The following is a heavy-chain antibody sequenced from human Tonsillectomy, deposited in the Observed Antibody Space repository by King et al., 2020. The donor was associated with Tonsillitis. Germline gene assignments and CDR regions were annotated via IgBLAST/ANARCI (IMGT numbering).Heavy chain of an antibody. CDR2: IRGKAYAGTT. V-gene: IGHV3-49*04. CDR1: GFTFGDYV. Sequence: EVQLVESGGGLVQPGRSLRLSCTASGFTFGDYVMSWVRQVPGKGLEWVGLIRGKAYAGTTDYAASVKGRFTISRDDSKSIAYLQMSGLKTEDTAVYYCCRDFAPGYPFGYWGQGTLVTVSS. D-gene: IGHD3-16*02. J-gene: IGHJ4*02. CDR3: CRDFAPGYPFGY.